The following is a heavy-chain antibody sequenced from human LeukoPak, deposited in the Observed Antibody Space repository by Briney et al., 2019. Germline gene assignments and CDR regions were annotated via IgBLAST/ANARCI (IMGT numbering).Heavy chain of an antibody. CDR2: IYYSGST. Sequence: SETLSLTCTVSGGSISNYYWSWIRQPPGKGLEWIGYIYYSGSTNYNPSLKSRVTISVDTSKNQFSLDLRSVTAADTAVYYCARHRSASTDWFDPWGQGTLVTVSS. J-gene: IGHJ5*02. V-gene: IGHV4-59*08. D-gene: IGHD6-25*01. CDR3: ARHRSASTDWFDP. CDR1: GGSISNYY.